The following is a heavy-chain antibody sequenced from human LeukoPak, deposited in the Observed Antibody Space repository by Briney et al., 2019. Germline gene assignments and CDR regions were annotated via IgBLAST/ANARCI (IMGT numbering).Heavy chain of an antibody. Sequence: SVKVSCKASGGTFSSYAISWVRQAPGQGLEWMGGIIPIFGTANYAQKFQGRVTITADKSTSTAYMELSSLRSEDTAVYYCALGLSSGSATHAFDIWGQGTMVTVSS. CDR2: IIPIFGTA. CDR3: ALGLSSGSATHAFDI. D-gene: IGHD3-22*01. J-gene: IGHJ3*02. V-gene: IGHV1-69*06. CDR1: GGTFSSYA.